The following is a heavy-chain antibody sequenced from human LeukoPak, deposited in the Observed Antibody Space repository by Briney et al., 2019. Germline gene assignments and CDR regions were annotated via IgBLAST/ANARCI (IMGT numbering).Heavy chain of an antibody. J-gene: IGHJ3*02. D-gene: IGHD3-22*01. Sequence: GGSLRLSCAASGFTFSSYGMHWVRQALGKGLEWVAVISYDGSNKYYADSVKGRFTISRDNSKNTLYLQMNSLRAEDTAVYYCAKDLHSSGYYYWAFDIWGQGTMVTVSS. CDR2: ISYDGSNK. V-gene: IGHV3-30*18. CDR3: AKDLHSSGYYYWAFDI. CDR1: GFTFSSYG.